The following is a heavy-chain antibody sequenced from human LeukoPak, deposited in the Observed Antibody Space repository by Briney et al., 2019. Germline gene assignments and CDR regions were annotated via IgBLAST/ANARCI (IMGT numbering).Heavy chain of an antibody. V-gene: IGHV4-61*02. D-gene: IGHD1-26*01. CDR3: AIVGATGGAFDI. J-gene: IGHJ3*02. CDR1: GGSISSGSYY. Sequence: PSETLSLTCTVSGGSISSGSYYWSWIRQPAGKGLEWIGRIYTSGSTNYNPSLKSRVTIPVDTSKNQFSLKLSSVTAADTAVYYCAIVGATGGAFDIWGQGTMVTVSS. CDR2: IYTSGST.